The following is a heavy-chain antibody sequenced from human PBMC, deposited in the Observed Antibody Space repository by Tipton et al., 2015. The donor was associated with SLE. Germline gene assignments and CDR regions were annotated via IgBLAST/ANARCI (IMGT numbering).Heavy chain of an antibody. CDR1: GGFISSSSYY. J-gene: IGHJ4*02. Sequence: PSLTCTVSGGFISSSSYYWGWIRQPPGKGLEWIGSIYYSGSTYYNPSLKSRVTISVDTSKNQFSLKLSSVTAADTAVYYCAGGGGYFDYWGQGTLVTVSS. D-gene: IGHD3-16*01. CDR3: AGGGGYFDY. CDR2: IYYSGST. V-gene: IGHV4-39*07.